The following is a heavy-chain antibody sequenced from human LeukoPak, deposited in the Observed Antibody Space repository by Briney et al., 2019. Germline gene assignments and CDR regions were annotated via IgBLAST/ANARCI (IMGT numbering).Heavy chain of an antibody. CDR2: IIPIFGTA. V-gene: IGHV1-69*05. CDR3: ARAPYDGDYEGGWFDP. CDR1: GGTFSSYA. Sequence: SVKVSCTASGGTFSSYAISWVRQAPGQGLEWMGGIIPIFGTANYAQKFQGRVTITTDESTSTAYMELSSLRSEDTAVYYCARAPYDGDYEGGWFDPWGQGTLVTVSS. D-gene: IGHD4-17*01. J-gene: IGHJ5*02.